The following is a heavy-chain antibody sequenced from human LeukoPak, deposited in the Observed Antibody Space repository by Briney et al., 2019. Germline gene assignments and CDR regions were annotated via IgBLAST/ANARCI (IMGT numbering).Heavy chain of an antibody. CDR1: GFTFSSYS. J-gene: IGHJ3*02. Sequence: GGSLRLSCAASGFTFSSYSMNWVRQAPGKGLEWVSSISSSSSYIYYADSVKGRFTISRDNAKNSLYLQMNSLRAEDTAVYYCARDNPIRGAVAGIDAFDIWGQGTMVTVSS. CDR3: ARDNPIRGAVAGIDAFDI. CDR2: ISSSSSYI. V-gene: IGHV3-21*01. D-gene: IGHD6-19*01.